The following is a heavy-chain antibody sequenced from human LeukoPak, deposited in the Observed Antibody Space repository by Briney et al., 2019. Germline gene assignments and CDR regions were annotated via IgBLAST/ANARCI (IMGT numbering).Heavy chain of an antibody. J-gene: IGHJ6*03. Sequence: GGSLRLSCAASGFTFSSYEMNWVCQAPGKGLEWVSYISSSGSTIYYADSVKGRFTISRDNAKNSLYLQMNSLRAEGTALYYCARGKYPDNDDYMDVWGKGTTVIVSS. CDR3: ARGKYPDNDDYMDV. D-gene: IGHD1-1*01. CDR2: ISSSGSTI. V-gene: IGHV3-48*03. CDR1: GFTFSSYE.